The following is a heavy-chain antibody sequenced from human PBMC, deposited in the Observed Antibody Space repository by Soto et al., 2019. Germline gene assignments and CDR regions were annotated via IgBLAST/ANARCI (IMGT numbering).Heavy chain of an antibody. J-gene: IGHJ6*02. CDR2: ISAYNGNT. Sequence: ASGKVSCKASGYTFTSYGISWVRQAPGQGLEWMGWISAYNGNTNYAQKLQGRVTMTTDTSTSTAYMELRSLRSDDTAVYYCARGGIFTDYLIAARRFSYYYYGTDVWG. CDR1: GYTFTSYG. CDR3: ARGGIFTDYLIAARRFSYYYYGTDV. D-gene: IGHD6-6*01. V-gene: IGHV1-18*01.